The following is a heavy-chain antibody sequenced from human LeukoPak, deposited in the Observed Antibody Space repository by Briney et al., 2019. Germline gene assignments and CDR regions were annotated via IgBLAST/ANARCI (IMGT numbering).Heavy chain of an antibody. Sequence: GGYLRLSCAASGFTVITNDMTWVRQAPGKGLEWVSVLYSDGNTKYADSVQGRFTITRNNSKNTLYLEMNSLTPDDTAVYYCARGVEPLAANTLAYWGQGTLVTVSS. V-gene: IGHV3-53*01. CDR2: LYSDGNT. CDR3: ARGVEPLAANTLAY. CDR1: GFTVITND. D-gene: IGHD1-14*01. J-gene: IGHJ4*02.